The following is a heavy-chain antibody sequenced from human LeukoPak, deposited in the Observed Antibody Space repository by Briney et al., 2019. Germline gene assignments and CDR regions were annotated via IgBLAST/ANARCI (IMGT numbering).Heavy chain of an antibody. CDR3: ARDYYYDSSGYPSSWFDP. CDR2: ISAYNGNT. J-gene: IGHJ5*02. CDR1: GGTFSSYA. V-gene: IGHV1-18*01. Sequence: ASVKVSCKASGGTFSSYAISWVRQAPGQGLEWMGWISAYNGNTNYAQKLQGRVTMTTDTSTSTAYMELRSLRSDDTAVYYCARDYYYDSSGYPSSWFDPWGQGTLVTVSS. D-gene: IGHD3-22*01.